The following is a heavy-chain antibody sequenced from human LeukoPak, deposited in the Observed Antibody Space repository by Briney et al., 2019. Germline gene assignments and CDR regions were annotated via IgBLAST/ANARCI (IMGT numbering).Heavy chain of an antibody. CDR1: GYTFTGYY. J-gene: IGHJ4*02. V-gene: IGHV1-2*02. CDR3: ARDGSVDTAMVAFDY. D-gene: IGHD5-18*01. CDR2: INPNSGGT. Sequence: GASVTVSCKASGYTFTGYYMHWVRQAPGQGLEWMGWINPNSGGTNYAQKFQGRVTMTRDTSISTAYMELSRLRSDDTAVYYCARDGSVDTAMVAFDYWGQGTLVTVSS.